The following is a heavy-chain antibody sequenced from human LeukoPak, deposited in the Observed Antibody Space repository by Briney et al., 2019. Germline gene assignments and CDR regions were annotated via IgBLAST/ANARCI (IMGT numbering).Heavy chain of an antibody. D-gene: IGHD2-15*01. V-gene: IGHV4-34*01. CDR1: GGSFSGYY. CDR3: AREDGYCSGGSCYDDAFDI. CDR2: VYYSGST. Sequence: PSETLSLTCAVYGGSFSGYYGSWIRQSPGKGLEWIGEVYYSGSTNYSPSLKSRVTISIDMSKNQFSLKLNSVTAADTAVYYCAREDGYCSGGSCYDDAFDIWGQGTMVTVSS. J-gene: IGHJ3*02.